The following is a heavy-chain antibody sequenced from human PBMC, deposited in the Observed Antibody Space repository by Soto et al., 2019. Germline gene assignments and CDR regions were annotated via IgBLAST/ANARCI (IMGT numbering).Heavy chain of an antibody. Sequence: PGESLKISCKGSGYSFTSYWIGWVRQMPGKGLEWMGIIYPGDSDTRYSPSFQGQVTISADKSIGTAYLQWSSLKASDTAMYYCARRYYDILTGLYGMDVWGQGTTVTVSS. V-gene: IGHV5-51*01. CDR2: IYPGDSDT. CDR3: ARRYYDILTGLYGMDV. D-gene: IGHD3-9*01. J-gene: IGHJ6*02. CDR1: GYSFTSYW.